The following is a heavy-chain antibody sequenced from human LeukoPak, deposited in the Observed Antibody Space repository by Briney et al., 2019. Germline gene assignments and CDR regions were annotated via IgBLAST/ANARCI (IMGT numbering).Heavy chain of an antibody. CDR3: ARDSNWNDYFDY. J-gene: IGHJ4*02. CDR2: ISSSSSYI. V-gene: IGHV3-21*01. CDR1: GFTFSSYS. D-gene: IGHD1-1*01. Sequence: GGSLRLSCAASGFTFSSYSMTWVRQAPGKGLEWVSSISSSSSYIYYADSVKGRFTISRDNAKNSLYLQMNSLRAEDTVVYYCARDSNWNDYFDYWGQGTLVTVSS.